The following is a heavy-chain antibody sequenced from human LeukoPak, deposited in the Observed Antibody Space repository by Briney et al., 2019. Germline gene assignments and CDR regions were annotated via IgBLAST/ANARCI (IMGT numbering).Heavy chain of an antibody. CDR1: GFTFSSYW. J-gene: IGHJ5*02. V-gene: IGHV3-74*01. CDR3: ARETQTGYSSSWYKFDP. D-gene: IGHD6-13*01. Sequence: GGSLRLSCAASGFTFSSYWMHWVRQAPGKGLVWVSRINSDGSSTSYADSVKGRFTISRDNAKNTLYLQMNSLRAEDTAVYYCARETQTGYSSSWYKFDPWGQGTLVTVSS. CDR2: INSDGSST.